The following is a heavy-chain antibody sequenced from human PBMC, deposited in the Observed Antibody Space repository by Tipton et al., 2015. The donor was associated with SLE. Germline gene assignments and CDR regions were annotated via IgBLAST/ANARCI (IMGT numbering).Heavy chain of an antibody. CDR2: IYSGGST. CDR3: ARVGMTTVTTREGAFDI. Sequence: SLRLSCAASGFTVSSNYMSWVRQAPGKGLEWVSVIYSGGSTYYADSVKDRFTISRHNSKNTLYLQMNSLRAEDTAVYYCARVGMTTVTTREGAFDIWGQGTMVTVSS. CDR1: GFTVSSNY. D-gene: IGHD4-17*01. V-gene: IGHV3-53*04. J-gene: IGHJ3*02.